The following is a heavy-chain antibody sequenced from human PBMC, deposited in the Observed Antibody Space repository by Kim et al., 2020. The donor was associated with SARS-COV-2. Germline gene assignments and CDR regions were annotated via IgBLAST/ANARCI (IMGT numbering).Heavy chain of an antibody. D-gene: IGHD3-22*01. J-gene: IGHJ6*02. CDR2: ISYDGSNK. Sequence: GGSLRLSCAASGFTFSIYAMHWVRQAPGKGLEWVAVISYDGSNKYSADSVKGRFTISRDNPKNTLYLQMNSLGAEDTALYYCARSYDRSGYYSSSYYGMDVWGQGTTVTVSS. V-gene: IGHV3-30-3*01. CDR1: GFTFSIYA. CDR3: ARSYDRSGYYSSSYYGMDV.